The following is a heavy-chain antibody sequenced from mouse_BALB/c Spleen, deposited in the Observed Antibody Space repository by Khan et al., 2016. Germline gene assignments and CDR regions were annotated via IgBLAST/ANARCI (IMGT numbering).Heavy chain of an antibody. D-gene: IGHD1-2*01. V-gene: IGHV3-2*02. CDR2: IRYSGSK. Sequence: EVQLQESGPGLVKPSQSLSLTCTVTGYSITSDYAWNWIRQFPGNKLEWMGYIRYSGSKTYNPSLKSRITITRDTSKNQFFLPLYSVTTEDTATYYCTRSPTATRYFDVWGAGTTVTVSS. CDR3: TRSPTATRYFDV. CDR1: GYSITSDYA. J-gene: IGHJ1*01.